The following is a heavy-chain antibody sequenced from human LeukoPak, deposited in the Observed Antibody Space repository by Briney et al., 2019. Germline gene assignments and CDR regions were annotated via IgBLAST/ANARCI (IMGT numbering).Heavy chain of an antibody. CDR2: ILYSGTTT. D-gene: IGHD1-1*01. V-gene: IGHV4-59*01. CDR1: GGSISSYY. J-gene: IGHJ4*02. Sequence: PSETLSLTCTVSGGSISSYYWSWIRQTPGKGLEWIGYILYSGTTTNYNPSLKSRVTISVDTSKNQFSLKLSSVTAADTAVYYCARVGDWNDLVYWGQGTLVTVSS. CDR3: ARVGDWNDLVY.